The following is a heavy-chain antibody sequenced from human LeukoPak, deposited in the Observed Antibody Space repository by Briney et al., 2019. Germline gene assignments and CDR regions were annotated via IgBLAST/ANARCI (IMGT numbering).Heavy chain of an antibody. D-gene: IGHD3-10*01. CDR1: GYTFTGYY. V-gene: IGHV1-8*02. CDR3: ARGPPKYYYALGNWFDP. Sequence: ASVKVSCKASGYTFTGYYMHWVRQAPGQGLEWKGWINPNSGNTGYAQKFQGRVTMTRNTSISTAYMELSSLRSEDTAVYYCARGPPKYYYALGNWFDPWGQGTLVTVPS. CDR2: INPNSGNT. J-gene: IGHJ5*02.